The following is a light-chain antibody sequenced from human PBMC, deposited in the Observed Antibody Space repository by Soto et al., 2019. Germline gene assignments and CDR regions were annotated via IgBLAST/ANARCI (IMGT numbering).Light chain of an antibody. CDR3: QQYGSSPFT. CDR2: GAS. V-gene: IGKV3-15*01. Sequence: EIVMTQSPATLSVSAGERATLSCRASQSVSSNLAWYQQKPGQAPRLLIYGASTRATGIPARFSGSGSGTEFTLTISRLEPEDFAVYYCQQYGSSPFTFGQGTRLEIK. J-gene: IGKJ5*01. CDR1: QSVSSN.